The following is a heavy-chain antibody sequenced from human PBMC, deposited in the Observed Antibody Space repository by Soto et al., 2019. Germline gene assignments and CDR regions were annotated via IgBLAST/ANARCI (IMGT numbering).Heavy chain of an antibody. Sequence: GASVKVSCKASGYTFTSYGISWVRQAPGQGLEWMGWISAYNGNTNYAQKLQGRVTMTRDTSTSTVYMELSSLRSEDTAVYYCARDQSTIAAAGTIWYWAQGTLVTVSS. J-gene: IGHJ1*01. CDR1: GYTFTSYG. CDR3: ARDQSTIAAAGTIWY. V-gene: IGHV1-18*01. CDR2: ISAYNGNT. D-gene: IGHD6-13*01.